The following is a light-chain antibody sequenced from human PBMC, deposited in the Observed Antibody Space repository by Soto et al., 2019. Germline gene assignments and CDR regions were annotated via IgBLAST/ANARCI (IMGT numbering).Light chain of an antibody. CDR3: QQLNSYPLT. V-gene: IGKV1-9*01. CDR2: GAS. CDR1: HAISSH. Sequence: DIQLTQSPSFLSASVGGLVTITCRASHAISSHLAWYQQKPGKAPNLLIYGASSLQSGVPSRFSGSGSGTQFTLTISSLQPEDFATYYCQQLNSYPLTFGPGTTVDIK. J-gene: IGKJ3*01.